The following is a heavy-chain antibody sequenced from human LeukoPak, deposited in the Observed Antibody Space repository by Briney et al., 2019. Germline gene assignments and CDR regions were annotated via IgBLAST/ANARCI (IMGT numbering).Heavy chain of an antibody. CDR1: GGSISSSSHY. CDR2: IYYSGST. Sequence: SETLSLTCTVSGGSISSSSHYWGWLRQPPGKGLEWIGSIYYSGSTYYNPSLKSRVTISVDRSKNRFSLNLTSVTAADTALYYCARNCLLYQRVDYWGQGTLVTVP. CDR3: ARNCLLYQRVDY. J-gene: IGHJ4*02. D-gene: IGHD3/OR15-3a*01. V-gene: IGHV4-39*07.